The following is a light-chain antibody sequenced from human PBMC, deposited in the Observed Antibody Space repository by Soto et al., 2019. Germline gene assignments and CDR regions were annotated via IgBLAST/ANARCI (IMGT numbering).Light chain of an antibody. CDR3: SSYTSNSTRV. J-gene: IGLJ1*01. CDR2: DVS. Sequence: LTQPASLFGPPGQSITLSRTGTNSDVGGSNYVSWYQQYPDKAPKLMIYDVSNRPSGVSSRFSGSKSGNTASLTISGLQAEDEADYYCSSYTSNSTRVFGTGTKVTFL. CDR1: NSDVGGSNY. V-gene: IGLV2-14*01.